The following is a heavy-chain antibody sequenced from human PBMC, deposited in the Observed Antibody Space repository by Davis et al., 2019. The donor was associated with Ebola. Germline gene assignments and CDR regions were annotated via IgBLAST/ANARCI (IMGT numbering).Heavy chain of an antibody. V-gene: IGHV1-18*01. Sequence: ASVKVSCKASGYTFTSYGISWVRQAPGQGLEWMGWISAYNGNTNYAQKLQGRVTMTRDTSTSTVYMELSSLRSEDTAVYYCARGRAVGGTGGIYYYYYGMDVWGQGTTVTVSS. CDR2: ISAYNGNT. CDR1: GYTFTSYG. D-gene: IGHD6-19*01. J-gene: IGHJ6*02. CDR3: ARGRAVGGTGGIYYYYYGMDV.